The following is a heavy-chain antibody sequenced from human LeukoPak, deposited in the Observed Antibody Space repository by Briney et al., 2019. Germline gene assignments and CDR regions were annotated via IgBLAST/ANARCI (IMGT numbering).Heavy chain of an antibody. CDR3: ARAPTKIYYYMDV. D-gene: IGHD5-24*01. CDR2: VFYPGST. V-gene: IGHV4-59*08. CDR1: GGPIDRHY. Sequence: SETLSLTCTVSGGPIDRHYWSWIRQPPGKGLEWIGYVFYPGSTNYNPSLKSRVTISVDTSKNQVSLKVSSVTAADTAVYYCARAPTKIYYYMDVWGKGTTVTVSS. J-gene: IGHJ6*03.